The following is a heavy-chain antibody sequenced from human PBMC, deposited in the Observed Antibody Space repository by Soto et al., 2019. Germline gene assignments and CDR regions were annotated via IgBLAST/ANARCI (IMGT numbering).Heavy chain of an antibody. J-gene: IGHJ4*02. CDR2: IIPILGIA. V-gene: IGHV1-69*08. CDR1: GGTFSSYT. D-gene: IGHD1-26*01. CDR3: SREGVEGSGRRPPLSFGY. Sequence: QVQLVQSGAEVKKPGSSVKVSCKASGGTFSSYTISWVRQAPGQGLEWMGRIIPILGIANYAQKFQGRVTITADKSTSTAYMELSSLRSGDTAVYYCSREGVEGSGRRPPLSFGYWGQGNLVTVSS.